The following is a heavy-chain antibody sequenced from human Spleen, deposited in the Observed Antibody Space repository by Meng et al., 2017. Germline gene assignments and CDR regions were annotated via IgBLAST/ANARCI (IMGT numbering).Heavy chain of an antibody. D-gene: IGHD4-11*01. CDR3: ARGPTTMAHDFDY. CDR2: INHSGST. Sequence: QVQPKQGGAGLLNASETLSIPCVVSGGSFSDYYWSWIRQPPGKGLEWIGEINHSGSTNYNPSLESRATISVDTSQNNLSLKLSSVTAADSAVYYCARGPTTMAHDFDYWGQGTLVTVSS. V-gene: IGHV4-34*01. CDR1: GGSFSDYY. J-gene: IGHJ4*02.